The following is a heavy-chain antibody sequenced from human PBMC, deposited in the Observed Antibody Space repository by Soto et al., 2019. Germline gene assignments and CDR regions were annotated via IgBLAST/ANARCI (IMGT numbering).Heavy chain of an antibody. D-gene: IGHD3-22*01. V-gene: IGHV3-73*01. CDR3: TRQDKWLLPKAFDI. CDR2: IRSKANSYAT. CDR1: GFTFSGSA. Sequence: LRLSCAASGFTFSGSAMHWVRQASGKGLEWVGRIRSKANSYATAYAASVKGRFTISRDDSKNTAYLQMNSLKTEDTAVYYCTRQDKWLLPKAFDIWGQGTMVTVSS. J-gene: IGHJ3*02.